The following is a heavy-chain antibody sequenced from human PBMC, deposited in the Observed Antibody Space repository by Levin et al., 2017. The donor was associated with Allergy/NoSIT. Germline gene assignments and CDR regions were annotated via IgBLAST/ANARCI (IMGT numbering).Heavy chain of an antibody. CDR1: GASITGSKHY. J-gene: IGHJ4*02. D-gene: IGHD3-10*01. CDR3: VRHVWIWGAGRRFDS. CDR2: IYYIGTT. V-gene: IGHV4-39*01. Sequence: SETLSLTCSVSGASITGSKHYWGWIRQPPGKGLEWIGSIYYIGTTYYNPSLKSRVIMSIDTTNNEVSLELTSVTAADTAVYYCVRHVWIWGAGRRFDSWGQGTLVTVSS.